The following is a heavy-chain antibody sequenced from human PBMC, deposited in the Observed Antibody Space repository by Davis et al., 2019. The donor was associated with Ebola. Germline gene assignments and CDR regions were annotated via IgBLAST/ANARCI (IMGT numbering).Heavy chain of an antibody. CDR2: ISWNSGSI. V-gene: IGHV3-9*01. J-gene: IGHJ4*02. Sequence: SLKISCAASGFTFDDYAMHWVRQAPGKGLEWVSGISWNSGSIGYADSVKGRFTISRDNAKNSLYLQMNSLRAEDTALYYCAKDLYSSGWFWRGYFDYWGQGTLVTVSS. CDR3: AKDLYSSGWFWRGYFDY. D-gene: IGHD6-19*01. CDR1: GFTFDDYA.